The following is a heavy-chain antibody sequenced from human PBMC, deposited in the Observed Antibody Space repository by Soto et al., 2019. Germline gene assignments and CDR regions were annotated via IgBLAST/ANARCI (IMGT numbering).Heavy chain of an antibody. V-gene: IGHV4-59*01. J-gene: IGHJ3*02. CDR3: ARALILTGYYIHDAFDI. D-gene: IGHD3-9*01. Sequence: SETLSLTCTVSGGSISSYYWIWIRQPPGKGLEWIGYIYYSGSTNYNPSLKSRVTISVDTSKNQFSLKLSSVTAADTAVYYCARALILTGYYIHDAFDIWGQGTMVTVS. CDR1: GGSISSYY. CDR2: IYYSGST.